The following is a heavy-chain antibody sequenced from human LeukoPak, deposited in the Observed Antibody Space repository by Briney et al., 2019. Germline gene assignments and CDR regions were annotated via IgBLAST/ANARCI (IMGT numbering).Heavy chain of an antibody. Sequence: SETLSLTCAVYGGSFSGYYWSWIRQPPGKGLGWIGEINHSGSTNYNPSLKSRVTISVDTSKNQFSLKLSSVTAADTAVYYCAREEGIAAAGNWFDPWGQGTLVTVSS. J-gene: IGHJ5*02. CDR1: GGSFSGYY. CDR2: INHSGST. V-gene: IGHV4-34*01. CDR3: AREEGIAAAGNWFDP. D-gene: IGHD6-13*01.